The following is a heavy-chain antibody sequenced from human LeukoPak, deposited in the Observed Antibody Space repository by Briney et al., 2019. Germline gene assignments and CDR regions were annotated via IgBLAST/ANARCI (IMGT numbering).Heavy chain of an antibody. Sequence: GASVKVSCKASGYTFTRYYMHWVRQAPGQGLEWMGGINPNRGGTNYAQKFHGRVTGTRDTSISTASMGLSRLRADDTAVYYWSRDHLISWDYHDYGIDVWGQGTTVTVSS. J-gene: IGHJ6*02. CDR2: INPNRGGT. CDR1: GYTFTRYY. CDR3: SRDHLISWDYHDYGIDV. V-gene: IGHV1-2*01. D-gene: IGHD6-13*01.